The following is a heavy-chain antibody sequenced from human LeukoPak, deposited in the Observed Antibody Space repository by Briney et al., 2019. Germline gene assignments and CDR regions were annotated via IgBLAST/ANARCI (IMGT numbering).Heavy chain of an antibody. V-gene: IGHV3-23*01. CDR3: AKDKQWAFDC. J-gene: IGHJ4*02. CDR2: ISGGGGST. CDR1: GFTFSSYG. Sequence: GGSLRLSCAASGFTFSSYGMSWVRQAPGKGLEWVSAISGGGGSTYYADSVKGRFTISRDNSKNTLYLQMNSLRAEDTAVYYCAKDKQWAFDCWGQGTLVTVSS. D-gene: IGHD1-26*01.